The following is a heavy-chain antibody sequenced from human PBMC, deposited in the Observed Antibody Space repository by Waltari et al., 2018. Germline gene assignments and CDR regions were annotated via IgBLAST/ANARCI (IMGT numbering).Heavy chain of an antibody. Sequence: EVQLLESGGGLVQPGGSLRLSCAASGFTFSSYAMSGVRQAPGKGLGWVSTIRGGGGGTYYADSGKGRFTIFRDNPKNTLYLQLNSLRAGDTAVYYCAKRPFGVVSDDAFDIWGQGTMVTVSS. CDR1: GFTFSSYA. J-gene: IGHJ3*02. D-gene: IGHD3-3*01. CDR2: IRGGGGGT. V-gene: IGHV3-23*01. CDR3: AKRPFGVVSDDAFDI.